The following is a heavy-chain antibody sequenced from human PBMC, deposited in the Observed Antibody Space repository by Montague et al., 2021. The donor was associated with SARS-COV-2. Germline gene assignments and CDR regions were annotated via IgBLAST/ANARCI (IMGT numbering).Heavy chain of an antibody. J-gene: IGHJ5*02. CDR1: GFTFSSYS. CDR3: ARQNSFLYWFDP. Sequence: SLRLSCAASGFTFSSYSMNWVRQAPGKGLEWVSSISSSSSYIYYSDSLKGRFTISRDNAENSLYLQMNSLRAEDTAVYYCARQNSFLYWFDPWGQGTLVTVSS. CDR2: ISSSSSYI. D-gene: IGHD1/OR15-1a*01. V-gene: IGHV3-21*01.